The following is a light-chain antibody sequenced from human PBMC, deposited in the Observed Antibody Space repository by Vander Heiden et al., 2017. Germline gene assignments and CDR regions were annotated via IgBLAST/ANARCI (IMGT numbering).Light chain of an antibody. V-gene: IGKV3-15*01. CDR1: QSVNKN. J-gene: IGKJ4*01. CDR2: GAS. Sequence: EIVMTQSPATLSVSPGERATLSCRASQSVNKNLAWYQQKPGQGPRLLIYGASTRANGITARFSGSGAGTEFSLTINSRQSEDFAVYYCQQYNKWPPSPTFGGGTKVEIK. CDR3: QQYNKWPPSPT.